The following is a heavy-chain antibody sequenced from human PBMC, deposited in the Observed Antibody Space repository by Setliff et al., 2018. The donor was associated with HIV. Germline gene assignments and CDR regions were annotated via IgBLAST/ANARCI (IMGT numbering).Heavy chain of an antibody. CDR1: GNTFTNYR. J-gene: IGHJ4*02. CDR3: ARGTDFWSGSSNFDY. Sequence: GASVKVSCKASGNTFTNYRINWVRQAPGQGLEWMGWTSAYNGNTDYAQMVRGRVTMTTDTSINTAHMYLSSLRSDDTAIYFCARGTDFWSGSSNFDYWGQGTQVTVSS. V-gene: IGHV1-18*04. D-gene: IGHD3-3*01. CDR2: TSAYNGNT.